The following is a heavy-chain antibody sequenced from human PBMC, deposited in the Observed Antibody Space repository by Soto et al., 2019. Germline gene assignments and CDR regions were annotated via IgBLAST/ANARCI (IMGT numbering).Heavy chain of an antibody. V-gene: IGHV3-33*03. CDR1: GFTFSTYG. J-gene: IGHJ4*02. CDR2: IWYDGSNK. Sequence: GGSLRLSCATSGFTFSTYGMHWVRQAPGKGLEWVTVIWYDGSNKYYVDSVKGRFTISRDNSRNTVYLQMDSLRVEDTAIYYYLKHAGGGKCVSPPFFAFRGKGSLVPVS. CDR3: LKHAGGGKCVSPPFFAF. D-gene: IGHD2-15*01.